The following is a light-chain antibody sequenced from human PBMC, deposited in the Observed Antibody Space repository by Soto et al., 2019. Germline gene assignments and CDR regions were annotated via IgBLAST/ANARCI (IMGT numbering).Light chain of an antibody. CDR1: SSDVGAYNY. CDR3: KSFTTSDIYV. V-gene: IGLV2-14*01. Sequence: QSALTQPASVSSPPGQSIAISCTGTSSDVGAYNYVSWYLQYPGKAPKLVIFDVSFRPSGVSNRFSGSKSGNTASLTISGLQAEDEADYYCKSFTTSDIYVFGTGTKVTVL. CDR2: DVS. J-gene: IGLJ1*01.